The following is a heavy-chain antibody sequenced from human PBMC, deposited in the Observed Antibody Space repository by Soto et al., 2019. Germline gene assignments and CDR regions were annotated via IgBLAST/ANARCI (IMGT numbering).Heavy chain of an antibody. CDR3: ARDPNYDILTGYYIYNWFDP. D-gene: IGHD3-9*01. CDR2: TYYRSKWYN. V-gene: IGHV6-1*01. CDR1: GDSVSSNSAA. Sequence: SQTLSLTCAISGDSVSSNSAAWNWIRQSPSRGLEWLGRTYYRSKWYNDYAVSVKSRITINPDTSKNQFSLQLNSVTPEDTAVYYCARDPNYDILTGYYIYNWFDPWGKGTLVTVSS. J-gene: IGHJ5*02.